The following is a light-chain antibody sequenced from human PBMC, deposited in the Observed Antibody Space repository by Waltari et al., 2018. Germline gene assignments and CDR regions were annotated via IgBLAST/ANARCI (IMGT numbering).Light chain of an antibody. CDR1: NLGMKE. V-gene: IGLV3-21*02. CDR2: DGS. J-gene: IGLJ3*02. Sequence: SYVLTQPPSVSVAPGETATITCGGSNLGMKEVPRYQQKPGLAPLRVVFDGSDRPTGIPERFSGSNSGNTATLIISRVEAGDEADYYCQVWDNGSDRSVFGGGTKLTVL. CDR3: QVWDNGSDRSV.